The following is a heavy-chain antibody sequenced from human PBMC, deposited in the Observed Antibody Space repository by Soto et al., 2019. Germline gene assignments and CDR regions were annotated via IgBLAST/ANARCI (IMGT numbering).Heavy chain of an antibody. V-gene: IGHV1-69*01. J-gene: IGHJ5*02. CDR3: ARGPTARVGWTLVPFS. CDR1: GGTFSSYV. CDR2: IIPIFRTA. D-gene: IGHD6-19*01. Sequence: QVQLLQSGTEVKKPGSSVKVSCKASGGTFSSYVISWERQAPGQGLEWMGGIIPIFRTANYAQKFQVRVTVTADDSTSPASLELSSLRSEDTDVYYWARGPTARVGWTLVPFSWGQGTLVTVSS.